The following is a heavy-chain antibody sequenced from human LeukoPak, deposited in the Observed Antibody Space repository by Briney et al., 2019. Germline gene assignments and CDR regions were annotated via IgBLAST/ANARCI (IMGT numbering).Heavy chain of an antibody. CDR2: IIPILGIA. V-gene: IGHV1-69*04. J-gene: IGHJ4*02. Sequence: EASVKVSCKASGGTFSSYAISWVRQAPGQGLEWMGRIIPILGIANYAQKFQGRVTITADKSTSTAYMELSSLRSEDTAVYYCAREYYYDSSGQLGYFDYWGQGTLVTVSS. CDR1: GGTFSSYA. CDR3: AREYYYDSSGQLGYFDY. D-gene: IGHD3-22*01.